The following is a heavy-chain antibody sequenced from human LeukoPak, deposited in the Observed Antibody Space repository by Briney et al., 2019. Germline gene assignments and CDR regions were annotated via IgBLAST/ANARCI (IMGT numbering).Heavy chain of an antibody. CDR3: ARGGYSSSWYYGY. Sequence: GGSLRLSCAGSGFTFSTYSMNWVRQAPGKGLEWVSSISSSSSYIHYADSVKGRFTVSRDNARNSFYLQMNSLRAEDTAVYYCARGGYSSSWYYGYWGQGTLVTVSS. J-gene: IGHJ4*02. V-gene: IGHV3-21*01. D-gene: IGHD6-13*01. CDR1: GFTFSTYS. CDR2: ISSSSSYI.